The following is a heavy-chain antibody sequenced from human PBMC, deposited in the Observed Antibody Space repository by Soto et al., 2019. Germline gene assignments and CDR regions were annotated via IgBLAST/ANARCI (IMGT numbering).Heavy chain of an antibody. V-gene: IGHV3-74*01. CDR2: IKSDGSST. CDR3: ARGLWLHYRMDV. Sequence: EVQLVESGGGLAQPGGSLRLSCAASGFTFSSYWMHWVRQAPGKGLVWVSRIKSDGSSTSDADSVKGRFTISRDNAKNTVYLQMNSLRVEDTAVYYFARGLWLHYRMDVWGHGTTVTVSS. D-gene: IGHD5-18*01. CDR1: GFTFSSYW. J-gene: IGHJ6*02.